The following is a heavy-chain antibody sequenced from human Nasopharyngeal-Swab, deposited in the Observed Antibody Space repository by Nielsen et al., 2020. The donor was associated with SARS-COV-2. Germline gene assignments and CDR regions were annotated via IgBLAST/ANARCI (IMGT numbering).Heavy chain of an antibody. CDR3: ARDPAAGTGYFDY. Sequence: SQTLSLTCAVSGGSISSGGYSWSWIRQPPGKGLEWIGYIYHSGSTYYNPSLKSRVTISVDTSKNQFSLKLSSVTAADTAVYYCARDPAAGTGYFDYWGQGTLVTVSS. V-gene: IGHV4-30-2*01. J-gene: IGHJ4*02. CDR1: GGSISSGGYS. D-gene: IGHD6-13*01. CDR2: IYHSGST.